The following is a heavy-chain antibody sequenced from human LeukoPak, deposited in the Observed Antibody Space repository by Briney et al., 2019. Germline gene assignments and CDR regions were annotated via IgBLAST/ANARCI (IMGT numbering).Heavy chain of an antibody. CDR2: ISGSGGST. D-gene: IGHD2-2*01. CDR1: GFTFSSYA. CDR3: AKDWSPLYCSSTSCYPYYFDY. V-gene: IGHV3-23*01. J-gene: IGHJ4*02. Sequence: GGSLRLSCAASGFTFSSYAMSWVRQAPGKGLEWVSAISGSGGSTYYADSVKGRFTISRDNSKNTLYLRMNSLRAEDTAVYYCAKDWSPLYCSSTSCYPYYFDYWGQGTLVTVSS.